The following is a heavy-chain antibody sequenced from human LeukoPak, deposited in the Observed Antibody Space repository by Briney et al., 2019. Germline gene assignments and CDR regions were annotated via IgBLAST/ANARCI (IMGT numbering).Heavy chain of an antibody. Sequence: PSETLSLTCTVSGGSISSTTYYWGWIRQPPGKGLEWIGNIYYRGSTYYNPSLKSRVTISADTSKNQFSLKLSSVTAADTAVYYCARVIVGAVAGTQERSVRFDPWGQGTLVTVSS. CDR1: GGSISSTTYY. CDR2: IYYRGST. V-gene: IGHV4-39*07. J-gene: IGHJ5*02. CDR3: ARVIVGAVAGTQERSVRFDP. D-gene: IGHD6-19*01.